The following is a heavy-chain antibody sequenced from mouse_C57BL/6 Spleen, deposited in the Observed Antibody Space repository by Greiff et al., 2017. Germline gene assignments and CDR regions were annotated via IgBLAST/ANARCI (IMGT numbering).Heavy chain of an antibody. CDR3: ARGDCDYFDY. CDR1: GYTFTSYW. V-gene: IGHV1-61*01. Sequence: QVQLQQPGAELVRPGSSVKLSCKASGYTFTSYWMDWVKQRPGQGLEWIGNIYPSDSETHYNQKFKDKATLTVDKSSSTAYMQLSSLTSEDSAVYYCARGDCDYFDYWRQGTTLTVSS. CDR2: IYPSDSET. D-gene: IGHD3-3*01. J-gene: IGHJ2*01.